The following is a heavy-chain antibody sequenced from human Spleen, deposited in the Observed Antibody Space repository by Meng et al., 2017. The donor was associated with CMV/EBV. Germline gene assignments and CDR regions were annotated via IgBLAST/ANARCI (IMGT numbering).Heavy chain of an antibody. Sequence: GGSLRLSCAASGFTFSSYAMSWVRQAPGKGLEWVSAISGSGGSTYYADSVKGRFTISRDNSKNTLYLQMNSLRAEDTAIYYCANPGELYYFDYWGQGTLVTVSS. CDR2: ISGSGGST. J-gene: IGHJ4*02. D-gene: IGHD1-26*01. CDR3: ANPGELYYFDY. V-gene: IGHV3-23*01. CDR1: GFTFSSYA.